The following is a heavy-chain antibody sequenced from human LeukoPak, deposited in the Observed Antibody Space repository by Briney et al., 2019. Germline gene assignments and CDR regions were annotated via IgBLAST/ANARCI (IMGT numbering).Heavy chain of an antibody. CDR3: ASLYYYGSGKENDAFDI. Sequence: SETLSLTCVVYGGSFSGYYWSWIRQPPGKGLEWVGEINHSGSTNYNPSLKSRVTISVDTSKNQLSLKLSSVTAADTAVYYCASLYYYGSGKENDAFDIWGQGTMVTVSS. CDR1: GGSFSGYY. D-gene: IGHD3-10*01. J-gene: IGHJ3*02. V-gene: IGHV4-34*01. CDR2: INHSGST.